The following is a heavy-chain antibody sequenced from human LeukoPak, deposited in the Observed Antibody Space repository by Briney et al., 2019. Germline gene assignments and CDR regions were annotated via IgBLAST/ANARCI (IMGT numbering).Heavy chain of an antibody. Sequence: GGSLRLSCAASGFTFSSYEMNWVRQAPGKGLEWVSYISSSGSTIYYADSVKGRFTISRDTSRNTLFLQMNSLRVEDSAMYYCVKRLTSGDLSIKGAFALWGQGTMVTVAS. CDR1: GFTFSSYE. J-gene: IGHJ3*01. D-gene: IGHD3-16*02. CDR3: VKRLTSGDLSIKGAFAL. CDR2: ISSSGSTI. V-gene: IGHV3-48*03.